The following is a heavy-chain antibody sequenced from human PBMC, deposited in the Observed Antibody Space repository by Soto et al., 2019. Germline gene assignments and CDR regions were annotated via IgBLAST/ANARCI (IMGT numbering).Heavy chain of an antibody. V-gene: IGHV3-66*01. J-gene: IGHJ4*02. CDR1: GFTVSNNY. CDR2: IYRGGST. Sequence: EVQLVESGGGLVQPGGSLRLSCAASGFTVSNNYMTWVRQAPGKGLEWVSVIYRGGSTYYADSVRGRFPISRDNSKNTLYLQMSSLRAEDTAVYYCARARFGGLAAMFADCWGQGTLVTVSS. D-gene: IGHD5-12*01. CDR3: ARARFGGLAAMFADC.